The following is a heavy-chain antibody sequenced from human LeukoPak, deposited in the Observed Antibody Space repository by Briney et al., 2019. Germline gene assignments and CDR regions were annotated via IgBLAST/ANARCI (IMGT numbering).Heavy chain of an antibody. V-gene: IGHV4-38-2*01. D-gene: IGHD3-3*01. Sequence: SETLSLTCAVSGYSISSGYYWGWIRQPPGKGLEWIGSIYHSGNTYYNPSLKSRVTMSVDTSKNQFSLKLTSVTAADTAVYYCASSFWSGYPIVGYHYYMDVWGKGTTVTVSS. CDR2: IYHSGNT. CDR3: ASSFWSGYPIVGYHYYMDV. CDR1: GYSISSGYY. J-gene: IGHJ6*03.